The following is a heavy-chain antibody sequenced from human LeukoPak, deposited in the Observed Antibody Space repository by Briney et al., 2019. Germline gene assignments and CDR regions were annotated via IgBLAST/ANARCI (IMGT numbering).Heavy chain of an antibody. Sequence: GGSLRLSCAASGFTFSSYAMSWVRQAPGKGLEWVSAIGGSAGTTYYADSVKGRFTISRDNSKDTLYLQMNSLRAEDTAVYYCAKESQDIRGWDFDYWGQGTLVTVSS. CDR2: IGGSAGTT. CDR1: GFTFSSYA. CDR3: AKESQDIRGWDFDY. V-gene: IGHV3-23*01. J-gene: IGHJ4*02. D-gene: IGHD6-19*01.